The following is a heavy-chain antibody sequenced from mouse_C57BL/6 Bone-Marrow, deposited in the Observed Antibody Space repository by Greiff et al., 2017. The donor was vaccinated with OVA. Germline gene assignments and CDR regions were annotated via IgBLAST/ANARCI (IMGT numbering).Heavy chain of an antibody. CDR3: ARAVVATNWYFDV. Sequence: QVQLQQPGAELVKPGASVKMSCKASGYTFTSYWITWVKQRPGQGLEWIGDIYPGSGSTNYNEKFKSKATLTVDTSSSTAYMQLSNLTSDDSAVYDCARAVVATNWYFDVWGTGTTVTVSS. CDR1: GYTFTSYW. V-gene: IGHV1-55*01. CDR2: IYPGSGST. J-gene: IGHJ1*03. D-gene: IGHD1-1*01.